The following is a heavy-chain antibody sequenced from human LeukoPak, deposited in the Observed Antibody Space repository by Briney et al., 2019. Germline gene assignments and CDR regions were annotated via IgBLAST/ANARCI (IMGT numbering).Heavy chain of an antibody. CDR2: VYYIGKP. CDR1: GGSISDYF. D-gene: IGHD3-16*01. V-gene: IGHV4-59*12. J-gene: IGHJ3*01. Sequence: ETLSLTCSVSGGSISDYFWGWIRQPPGKGLEWIGHVYYIGKPTCSPSLESRVSISVDTSKNQFSLELTSVTAADTAVYYCARRFRTGGDLHHDAYDVWGQGTVVTVSS. CDR3: ARRFRTGGDLHHDAYDV.